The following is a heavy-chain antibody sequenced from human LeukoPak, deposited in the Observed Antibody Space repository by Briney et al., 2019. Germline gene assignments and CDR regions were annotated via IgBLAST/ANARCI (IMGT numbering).Heavy chain of an antibody. CDR2: IYSGGST. V-gene: IGHV3-53*01. D-gene: IGHD3-22*01. CDR3: ARGRIDYYDSSGSLGDAFDI. CDR1: GFTVSSNY. J-gene: IGHJ3*02. Sequence: GGSLRLSCAASGFTVSSNYMSWVRQAPGKGLEWVSVIYSGGSTYYADSVKGRFTISRDNSKNTLYLQMNSLRAEDTAVYYCARGRIDYYDSSGSLGDAFDIWGQGTMVTVSS.